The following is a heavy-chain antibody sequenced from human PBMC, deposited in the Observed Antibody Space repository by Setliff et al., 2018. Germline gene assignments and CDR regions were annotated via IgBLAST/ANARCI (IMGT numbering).Heavy chain of an antibody. D-gene: IGHD2-8*02. CDR1: GFDFSSYG. Sequence: QPGGSLRLSCVASGFDFSSYGMHWVRQAPGKGLEWVTLIRYDSSTRHYADSVKGRFSVSRDNSRNTLYLQMNSLRVEDTAVYYCVKPLPVAYCSGAVCYPFDYWGQGTLVTVSS. CDR2: IRYDSSTR. V-gene: IGHV3-30*02. J-gene: IGHJ4*02. CDR3: VKPLPVAYCSGAVCYPFDY.